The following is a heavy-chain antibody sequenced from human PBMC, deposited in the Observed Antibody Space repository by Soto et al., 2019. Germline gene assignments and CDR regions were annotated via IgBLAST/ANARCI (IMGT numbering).Heavy chain of an antibody. CDR3: GNSSRGNYAHLGY. V-gene: IGHV1-8*01. Sequence: ASVKVSCKASGYTFTSYDINWVRQATGQGLEWMGWMNPNSGNTGYAQKFQGRVTMTRNTSISTAYMGLSSLRSEDTAVYYCGNSSRGNYAHLGYWGQGTLVTVSS. CDR2: MNPNSGNT. D-gene: IGHD4-4*01. J-gene: IGHJ4*02. CDR1: GYTFTSYD.